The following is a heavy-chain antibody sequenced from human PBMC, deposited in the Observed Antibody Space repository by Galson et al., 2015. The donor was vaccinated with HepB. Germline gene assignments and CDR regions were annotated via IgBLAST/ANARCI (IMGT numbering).Heavy chain of an antibody. D-gene: IGHD1-1*01. CDR1: GFTFTSSA. CDR2: IVVGSGNT. J-gene: IGHJ4*02. V-gene: IGHV1-58*01. CDR3: AAVGAPGQRQLGGY. Sequence: SVKVSCKASGFTFTSSAVQWVRQARGQRLEWIGWIVVGSGNTNYAQKFQERVTITRDMSTSTAYMELSSLRSEDTAVYYCAAVGAPGQRQLGGYWGQGTLVTVSS.